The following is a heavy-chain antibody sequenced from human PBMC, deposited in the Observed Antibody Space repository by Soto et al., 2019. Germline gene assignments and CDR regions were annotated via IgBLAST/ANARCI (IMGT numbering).Heavy chain of an antibody. CDR1: GFTFSDYA. J-gene: IGHJ4*02. CDR2: VSHDGRNT. D-gene: IGHD6-19*01. Sequence: VQLVESGGGVVQPGRSLRLSCAASGFTFSDYAMHWVRQAPGKGLAWVAVVSHDGRNTHYADSVKGRFTISRDSSKNTVSMEMTSLRAEDTAVYYCAKGGRQWLVTSDFNYWGQGALVTVSS. V-gene: IGHV3-30*18. CDR3: AKGGRQWLVTSDFNY.